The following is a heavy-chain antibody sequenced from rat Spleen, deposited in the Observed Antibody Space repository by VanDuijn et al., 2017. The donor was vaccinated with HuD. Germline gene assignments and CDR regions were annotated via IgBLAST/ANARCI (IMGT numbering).Heavy chain of an antibody. D-gene: IGHD1-2*01. CDR1: GFSLTSYN. J-gene: IGHJ3*01. Sequence: QVQLKESGPGLVQPSQTLSLTCTVAGFSLTSYNVQWVRQPPGKGLEWMGVIWNTGGTRYNSALKSRLSISKDTSKSQVFLKMNSFQTEDTATFYCARDAYYSSSPPAYWGQGTLVTVSS. V-gene: IGHV2-41*01. CDR2: IWNTGGT. CDR3: ARDAYYSSSPPAY.